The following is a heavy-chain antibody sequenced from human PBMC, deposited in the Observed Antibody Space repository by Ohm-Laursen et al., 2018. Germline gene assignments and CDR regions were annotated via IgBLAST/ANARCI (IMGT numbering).Heavy chain of an antibody. J-gene: IGHJ3*02. V-gene: IGHV3-33*01. Sequence: SLRLSCAASGFTFSSYGMHWVRQAPGKGLEWVAVIWYDGSNKYYADSVKGRFTISRDNSKNTLYLQMNSLRAEDTAVYYCATVGATDAFDIWGQGTMVTVSS. CDR3: ATVGATDAFDI. CDR2: IWYDGSNK. D-gene: IGHD1-26*01. CDR1: GFTFSSYG.